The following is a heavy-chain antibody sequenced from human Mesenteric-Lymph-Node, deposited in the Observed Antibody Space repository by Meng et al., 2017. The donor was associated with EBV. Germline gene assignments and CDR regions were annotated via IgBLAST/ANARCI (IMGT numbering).Heavy chain of an antibody. Sequence: QVQLGQSGAEVKKPWASVKVSCKVSGYTLRELSMHWVRQAPGKGLEWMGGLDLTDGERIYAQKFQGRVTMTEDTSTNTAYMELSSLTFEDTAVYYCATGDYGRDVFDYWGQGTLVTVSS. CDR1: GYTLRELS. CDR2: LDLTDGER. D-gene: IGHD3-16*01. J-gene: IGHJ4*02. V-gene: IGHV1-24*01. CDR3: ATGDYGRDVFDY.